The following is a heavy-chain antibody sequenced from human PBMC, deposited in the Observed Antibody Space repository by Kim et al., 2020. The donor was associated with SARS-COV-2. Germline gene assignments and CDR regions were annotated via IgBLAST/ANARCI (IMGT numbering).Heavy chain of an antibody. J-gene: IGHJ4*02. D-gene: IGHD1-26*01. V-gene: IGHV1-69*04. CDR3: ARDWEEPYYFDC. Sequence: NYKQNLPGRDTSNADKTTSTAYMEMSSLRSEDTAVYYCARDWEEPYYFDCWGQGTLVTVSS.